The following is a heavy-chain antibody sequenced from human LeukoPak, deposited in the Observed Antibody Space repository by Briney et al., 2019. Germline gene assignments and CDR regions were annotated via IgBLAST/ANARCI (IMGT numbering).Heavy chain of an antibody. CDR2: ISSSSSTI. V-gene: IGHV3-48*04. J-gene: IGHJ3*02. D-gene: IGHD6-19*01. CDR3: ARDRGEQWLVLGPVSFDI. Sequence: PGGSLRLSCAASGFTFSSYSMNWVRQAPGKGLEWVSYISSSSSTIYYADSVKGRFTISRDNAKNSLYLQMNSLRAEDTAVYYCARDRGEQWLVLGPVSFDIWGQGTMVTVSS. CDR1: GFTFSSYS.